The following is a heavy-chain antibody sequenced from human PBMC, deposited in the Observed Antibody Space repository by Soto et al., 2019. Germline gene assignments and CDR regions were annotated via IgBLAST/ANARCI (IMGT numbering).Heavy chain of an antibody. CDR2: IYDSGST. CDR3: ARMLGYCRSTSCWIDAFDI. Sequence: SETLSLTCTVSGGSISSYYWSWIRQPPGRGLKWLGYIYDSGSTNYNPSLKSRVTISVDTSKNQFSLKLSSVTAADTAVYYCARMLGYCRSTSCWIDAFDIWGQGTMVTVSS. D-gene: IGHD2-2*01. V-gene: IGHV4-59*08. CDR1: GGSISSYY. J-gene: IGHJ3*02.